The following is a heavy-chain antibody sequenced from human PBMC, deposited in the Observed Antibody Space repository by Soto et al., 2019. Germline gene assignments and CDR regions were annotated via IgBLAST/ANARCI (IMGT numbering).Heavy chain of an antibody. D-gene: IGHD6-19*01. CDR3: ARAYYSSGWYRYYYYGMDV. Sequence: SETLSLTCAVYGGSFSGYYWSWIRQPPGKGLEWIGEINHSGSTNYNPSLKSRVTISVDTSKNQFSLKLSSVTAADTAVYYCARAYYSSGWYRYYYYGMDVWGQGTTVPVS. V-gene: IGHV4-34*01. CDR1: GGSFSGYY. CDR2: INHSGST. J-gene: IGHJ6*02.